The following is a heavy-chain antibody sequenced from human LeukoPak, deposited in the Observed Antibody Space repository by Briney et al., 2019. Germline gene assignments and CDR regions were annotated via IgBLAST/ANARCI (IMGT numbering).Heavy chain of an antibody. J-gene: IGHJ4*02. CDR2: INAGNGNT. CDR3: ARVSIAAAGAFDY. Sequence: ASVKVSCKASGYTFTSYAMHWVRQAPGQRLEWMGWINAGNGNTKYSQKFQGRVTITRDTSASTAYMELSSLRSEDTAVYYCARVSIAAAGAFDYWGQGTLVTVSS. CDR1: GYTFTSYA. D-gene: IGHD6-13*01. V-gene: IGHV1-3*01.